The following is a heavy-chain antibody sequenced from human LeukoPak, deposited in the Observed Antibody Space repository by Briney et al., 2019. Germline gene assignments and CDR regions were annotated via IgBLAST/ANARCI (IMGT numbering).Heavy chain of an antibody. CDR1: GGSISSGGYY. D-gene: IGHD3-22*01. CDR3: ARGYYDNSGYAVWDY. Sequence: SETLSLTCTVSGGSISSGGYYWSWIRQPPGKGLEWIGYIYHSGSTYYNPSLKSRVIISIDRSKNQFSLKLSSVTAADTAVYYCARGYYDNSGYAVWDYWGQGTLVTVSS. J-gene: IGHJ4*02. V-gene: IGHV4-30-2*01. CDR2: IYHSGST.